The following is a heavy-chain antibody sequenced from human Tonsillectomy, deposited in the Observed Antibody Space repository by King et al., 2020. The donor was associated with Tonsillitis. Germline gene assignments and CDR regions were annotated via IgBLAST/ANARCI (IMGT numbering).Heavy chain of an antibody. CDR1: GFTFSSYG. D-gene: IGHD3-22*01. V-gene: IGHV3-30*18. CDR3: SKDAYDSSGYYLGDY. J-gene: IGHJ4*02. CDR2: ISYDGSNE. Sequence: QLVQSGGGVVQPGRSLRLSCAASGFTFSSYGMHWVRQAPGKGLEWVAFISYDGSNEYYADSVRGRFTISRDNSKYTLYLQMKSLRAEDTAVYYCSKDAYDSSGYYLGDYWGQGTLVTVSS.